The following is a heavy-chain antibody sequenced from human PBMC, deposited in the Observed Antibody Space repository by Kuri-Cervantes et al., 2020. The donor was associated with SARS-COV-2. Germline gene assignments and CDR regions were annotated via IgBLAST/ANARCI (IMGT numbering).Heavy chain of an antibody. CDR2: IYHSGST. D-gene: IGHD1-26*01. CDR1: GYSISSGYY. Sequence: GSLRLSCTVSGYSISSGYYWGWIRQPPGKGLEWIGSIYHSGSTYYNPSLKSRDTISVDTSKNQFSLKLSSVTAADTAVYYCARGGAIFDYWGQGTLVTVSS. V-gene: IGHV4-38-2*02. CDR3: ARGGAIFDY. J-gene: IGHJ4*02.